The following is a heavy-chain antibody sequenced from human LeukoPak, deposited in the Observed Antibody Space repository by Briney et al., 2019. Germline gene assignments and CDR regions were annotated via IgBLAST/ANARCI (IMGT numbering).Heavy chain of an antibody. D-gene: IGHD3-22*01. CDR2: IYYSGST. CDR1: GGSISSSSYY. CDR3: ASPHIPMILPDDAFDI. V-gene: IGHV4-39*01. Sequence: SETLSLTCTASGGSISSSSYYWGWIRQPPGKGLEWIGSIYYSGSTYYNPSLKSRVTISVDTSKNQFSLKLSSVTAADTAVYYCASPHIPMILPDDAFDIWGQGTMVTASS. J-gene: IGHJ3*02.